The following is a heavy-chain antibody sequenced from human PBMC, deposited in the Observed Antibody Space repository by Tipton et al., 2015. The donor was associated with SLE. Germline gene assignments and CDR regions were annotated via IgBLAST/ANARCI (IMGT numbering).Heavy chain of an antibody. J-gene: IGHJ3*02. Sequence: TLSLTCTVSGGSISSSSYYWGWIRQPPGKGLEWIGSIYYSGSTHYNPSLKSRVTISVDTSKNQFSLKLSSVTAADTAVYYCARLFIAVAGTGNAFDIWGQGTMVTVSS. CDR3: ARLFIAVAGTGNAFDI. CDR2: IYYSGST. D-gene: IGHD6-19*01. CDR1: GGSISSSSYY. V-gene: IGHV4-39*01.